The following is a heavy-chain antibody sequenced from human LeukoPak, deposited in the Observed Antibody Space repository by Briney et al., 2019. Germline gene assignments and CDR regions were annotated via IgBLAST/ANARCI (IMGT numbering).Heavy chain of an antibody. Sequence: ASVKVSCKASGGTFSSYAISWVRQAPGQGLEWMGRIIPIFGTANYAQKFQGRVTITTDESTSKAYMELSSLRSEDTAVYYCASSPGVGIVVVTATTLYFDYWGQGTLVTVSS. J-gene: IGHJ4*02. CDR1: GGTFSSYA. D-gene: IGHD2-21*02. CDR2: IIPIFGTA. V-gene: IGHV1-69*05. CDR3: ASSPGVGIVVVTATTLYFDY.